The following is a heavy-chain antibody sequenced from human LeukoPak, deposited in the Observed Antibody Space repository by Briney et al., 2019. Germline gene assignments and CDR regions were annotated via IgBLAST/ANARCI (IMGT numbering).Heavy chain of an antibody. CDR2: IYYSGST. CDR1: GGSVSSGSYY. D-gene: IGHD1-20*01. Sequence: PSETLSLTCTVSGGSVSSGSYYWSWIRQPPGKGLEWIGYIYYSGSTNYSPSLKSRVTISVDTSKNQFSLKLSSVTAADTAVYYCARVLLQRVTGTTLVGRLITGGSLDYYYYGMDVWGQGTTVTVSS. J-gene: IGHJ6*02. CDR3: ARVLLQRVTGTTLVGRLITGGSLDYYYYGMDV. V-gene: IGHV4-61*01.